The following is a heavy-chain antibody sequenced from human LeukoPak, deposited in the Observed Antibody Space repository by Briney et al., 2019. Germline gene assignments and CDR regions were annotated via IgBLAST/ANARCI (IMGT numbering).Heavy chain of an antibody. Sequence: SETLSLTCAVYGGSFSGYYWSWIRQPPGKGLEWIGEISHSGSTNYNPSLKSRVTISVDTSKNQFSLKLSSVTAADTAVYYCARGDSSGWYYWGQGTLVTVSS. CDR3: ARGDSSGWYY. V-gene: IGHV4-34*01. CDR2: ISHSGST. D-gene: IGHD6-19*01. J-gene: IGHJ4*02. CDR1: GGSFSGYY.